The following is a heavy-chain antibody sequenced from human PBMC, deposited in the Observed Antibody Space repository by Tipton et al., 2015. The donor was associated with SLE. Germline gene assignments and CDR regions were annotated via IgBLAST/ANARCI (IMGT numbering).Heavy chain of an antibody. V-gene: IGHV4-39*07. CDR3: ARLRSDWQMTDYYFDY. Sequence: TLSLTCTVSGGSISSSSYSWGWIRQPPGKGLEWIGTIYFSGTSYYNPSLQSRVIISVDTPKNQFSLKLSSVTAADTAVYYCARLRSDWQMTDYYFDYWGQGTLVTVSA. CDR1: GGSISSSSYS. D-gene: IGHD6-19*01. CDR2: IYFSGTS. J-gene: IGHJ4*02.